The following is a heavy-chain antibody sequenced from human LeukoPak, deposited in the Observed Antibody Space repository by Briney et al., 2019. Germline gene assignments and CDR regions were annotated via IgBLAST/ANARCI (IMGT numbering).Heavy chain of an antibody. CDR2: ISGSGHDI. CDR3: STGPRSLIY. J-gene: IGHJ4*01. V-gene: IGHV3-11*01. Sequence: PGGSLRLSCAASGFTFDDYGMSWVRQTPGMGLESLAYISGSGHDIYYADSVKGRFTISRDNAKNSLYLQMNSLRPEDTALYYCSTGPRSLIYWGHGTLVTVSS. CDR1: GFTFDDYG.